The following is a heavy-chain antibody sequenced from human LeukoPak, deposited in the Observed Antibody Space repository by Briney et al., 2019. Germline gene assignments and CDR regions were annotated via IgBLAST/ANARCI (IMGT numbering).Heavy chain of an antibody. CDR2: IDPSDSYT. Sequence: GEALKISFKGFGYRFTSYWNSWWRPMPGRGLEWVGRIDPSDSYTNYSPSFQGHVTISADKSVGTAYLQWSSLKASDTAMYYCARHPSGSSSLFYPWGQGTLVTVSS. V-gene: IGHV5-10-1*01. CDR3: ARHPSGSSSLFYP. CDR1: GYRFTSYW. D-gene: IGHD3-10*01. J-gene: IGHJ5*02.